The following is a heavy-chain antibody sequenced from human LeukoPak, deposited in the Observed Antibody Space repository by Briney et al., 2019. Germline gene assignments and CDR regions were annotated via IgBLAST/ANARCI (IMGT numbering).Heavy chain of an antibody. CDR1: GYTFTSYG. CDR2: ISTYNDNT. CDR3: AKAPGIVGSPSSAFDI. V-gene: IGHV1-18*01. D-gene: IGHD1-26*01. Sequence: GASVKVSCKASGYTFTSYGISWVRQAPGQGLEWMGWISTYNDNTNYAQKLQGRVTMTTDTSTTTVYMELRSLRSDDTALYYCAKAPGIVGSPSSAFDIWGQGTMVTVSS. J-gene: IGHJ3*02.